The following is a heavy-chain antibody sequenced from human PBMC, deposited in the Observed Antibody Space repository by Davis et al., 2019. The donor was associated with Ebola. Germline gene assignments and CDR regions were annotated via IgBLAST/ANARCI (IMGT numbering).Heavy chain of an antibody. J-gene: IGHJ4*02. CDR2: IIPIFGTA. D-gene: IGHD3-3*01. Sequence: SVKVSCKASGGTFSTYTITWVRQAPGQGLEWMGGIIPIFGTANYAQKFQGRVTITADESTSTAYMELSSLRSEDTAVYYCARDHYYDYYFDYWGQGTLVTVSS. CDR1: GGTFSTYT. CDR3: ARDHYYDYYFDY. V-gene: IGHV1-69*13.